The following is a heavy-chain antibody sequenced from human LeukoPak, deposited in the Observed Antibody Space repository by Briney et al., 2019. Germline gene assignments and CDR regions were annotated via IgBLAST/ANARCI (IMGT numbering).Heavy chain of an antibody. J-gene: IGHJ5*02. D-gene: IGHD2-21*01. CDR3: ARHTEYCGGDCYFNWFDP. Sequence: SETLSLTCTVSGGSISSSSYYWGWIRQPPGKGLEWIGSIYYSGSTYYNPSLKSRVTISVDTSKNQFSLKLSSVTAADTAVYYCARHTEYCGGDCYFNWFDPWGQGTLVTVSS. CDR2: IYYSGST. V-gene: IGHV4-39*01. CDR1: GGSISSSSYY.